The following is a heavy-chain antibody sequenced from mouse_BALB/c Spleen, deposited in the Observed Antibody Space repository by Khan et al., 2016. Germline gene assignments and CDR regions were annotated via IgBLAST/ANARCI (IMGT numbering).Heavy chain of an antibody. CDR2: IDPSDSET. CDR1: GYSFTSYW. D-gene: IGHD3-2*01. J-gene: IGHJ3*01. CDR3: SLDSSGFWFTY. Sequence: QVQLQQSGPQLVRPGASVKISCKASGYSFTSYWVHWVKQRPGQGLEWLGMIDPSDSETRLNQKFKDKATLTVDKSSSTAYMRLSSPTSEGSAVYYGSLDSSGFWFTYWGQGTLVPVSA. V-gene: IGHV1S127*01.